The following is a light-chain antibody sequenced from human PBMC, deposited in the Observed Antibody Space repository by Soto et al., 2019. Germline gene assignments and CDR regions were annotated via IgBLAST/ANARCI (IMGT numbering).Light chain of an antibody. CDR3: QQYNNWPQWT. CDR1: QSVSSN. J-gene: IGKJ1*01. V-gene: IGKV3-15*01. CDR2: GAS. Sequence: EIVMTQSPVTLSVSPGERATLSCRASQSVSSNLAWYQQKPGQAPRLLIYGASTRATGIPARFSGSGSGTEFTLTISSLKSEDFAVYYCQQYNNWPQWTFGQGTKVEIK.